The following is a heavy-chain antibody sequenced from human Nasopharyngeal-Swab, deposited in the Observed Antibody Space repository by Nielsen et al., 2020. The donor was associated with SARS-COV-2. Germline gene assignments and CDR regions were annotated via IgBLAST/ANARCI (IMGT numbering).Heavy chain of an antibody. CDR3: ASRTAVNSGWGFDAFDI. J-gene: IGHJ3*02. CDR2: IIPIFGTA. Sequence: SVKVSCKASGGTFSSYAISWVRQAPGQGLEWMGGIIPIFGTANYAQKFQGRVTITADESTSTAYMELSSLRSEDTAVYYCASRTAVNSGWGFDAFDIWGQGTMVTVFS. V-gene: IGHV1-69*13. CDR1: GGTFSSYA. D-gene: IGHD6-19*01.